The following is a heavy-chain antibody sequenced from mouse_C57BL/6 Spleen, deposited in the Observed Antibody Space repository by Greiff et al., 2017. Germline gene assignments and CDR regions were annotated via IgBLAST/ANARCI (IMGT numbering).Heavy chain of an antibody. CDR3: ARPNWDTDYFDY. CDR2: ISSGSSTI. D-gene: IGHD4-1*01. Sequence: EVMLVESGGGLVKPGGSLKLSCAASGFTFSDYGMHWVRQAPEKGLEWVAYISSGSSTIYYADTVKGRFTISRDNAKNTLFLQMTSLRSEDTAMYYCARPNWDTDYFDYWGQGTTLTVSS. CDR1: GFTFSDYG. J-gene: IGHJ2*01. V-gene: IGHV5-17*01.